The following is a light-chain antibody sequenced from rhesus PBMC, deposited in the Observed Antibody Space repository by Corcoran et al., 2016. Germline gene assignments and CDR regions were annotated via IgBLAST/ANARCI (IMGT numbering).Light chain of an antibody. J-gene: IGLJ6*01. CDR3: CSYAGSFTFV. CDR1: SSDIGGYNY. V-gene: IGLV2-32*01. CDR2: GVS. Sequence: QAALTQPRSVSGSPGQSVTISCTGTSSDIGGYNYVSWYQQHPGTAQKLMIYGVSKRPSGVSDRFSGSKSGNTASLTISGLQAEDEAVYYCCSYAGSFTFVFGSGTKLTVL.